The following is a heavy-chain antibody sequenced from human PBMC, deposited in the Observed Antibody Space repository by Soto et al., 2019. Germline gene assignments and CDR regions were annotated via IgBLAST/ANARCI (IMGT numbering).Heavy chain of an antibody. CDR2: IKSEVDGGTT. CDR3: TTDHTYYYGLDA. Sequence: AGGFLRLSCAASGFTFNSAWMNWVRQAPGKGLEWVGRIKSEVDGGTTDYAAPVKGRFTMSRDDSKTTLYLQMNSLKTEDTAVYYCTTDHTYYYGLDAWGQGTTVTVSS. V-gene: IGHV3-15*01. CDR1: GFTFNSAW. J-gene: IGHJ6*02.